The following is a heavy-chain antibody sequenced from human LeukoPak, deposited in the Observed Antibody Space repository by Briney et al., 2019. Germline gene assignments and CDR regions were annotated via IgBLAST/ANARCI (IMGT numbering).Heavy chain of an antibody. J-gene: IGHJ3*02. CDR2: ISSSSSYI. Sequence: GGSLRLSCAVSGFTLSDYYMDWVRQAPGKGLEWVSSISSSSSYIYYADSVKGRFTISRDNSKNTLYLQMNSLRAEDTAVYYCAAYCSSTSCYTAPGAFDIWGQGTMVTVSS. CDR1: GFTLSDYY. V-gene: IGHV3-21*04. CDR3: AAYCSSTSCYTAPGAFDI. D-gene: IGHD2-2*02.